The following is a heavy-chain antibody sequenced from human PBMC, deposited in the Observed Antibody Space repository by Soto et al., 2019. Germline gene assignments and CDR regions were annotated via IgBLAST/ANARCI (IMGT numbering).Heavy chain of an antibody. V-gene: IGHV4-59*08. CDR3: ARRYGGNLDY. D-gene: IGHD2-15*01. CDR1: GGSISSYY. J-gene: IGHJ4*02. CDR2: IYYSGST. Sequence: QVQLQESGPGLVKPSETLSLTCTVSGGSISSYYWTWIRQPPGKGLEWIGYIYYSGSTNYNPSLKSRVTISVDTSKNQFSLKLSSVTAAETAVYYCARRYGGNLDYWGQGTLVTVSS.